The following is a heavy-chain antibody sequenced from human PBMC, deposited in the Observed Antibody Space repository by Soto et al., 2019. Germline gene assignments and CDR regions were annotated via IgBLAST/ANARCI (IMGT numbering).Heavy chain of an antibody. V-gene: IGHV4-59*07. J-gene: IGHJ4*02. CDR3: ARACGSYVYCFDY. Sequence: SDTLSLTCTVCGGSISSYYWSWIRHRPGKGRERIGHIYYNWSTNYNHSHKRRVTISVDTSKNQFYLKLSSVPAVDTAVYYCARACGSYVYCFDYWGQGTLVTVSS. CDR1: GGSISSYY. CDR2: IYYNWST. D-gene: IGHD2-15*01.